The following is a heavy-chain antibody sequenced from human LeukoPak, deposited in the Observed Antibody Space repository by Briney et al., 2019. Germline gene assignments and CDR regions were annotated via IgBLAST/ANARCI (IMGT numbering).Heavy chain of an antibody. CDR2: INPNSGGT. V-gene: IGHV1-2*02. Sequence: GASVKVSCKASGYTFTGYYMHWVRQAPGQGLEWMGWINPNSGGTNYAQKFQGRVTMTRDTSISTAYMELSRLRSDDTAVYYCARDRGVRILWFGDRERRYYMDVWGKGTTVTISS. CDR1: GYTFTGYY. CDR3: ARDRGVRILWFGDRERRYYMDV. J-gene: IGHJ6*03. D-gene: IGHD3-10*01.